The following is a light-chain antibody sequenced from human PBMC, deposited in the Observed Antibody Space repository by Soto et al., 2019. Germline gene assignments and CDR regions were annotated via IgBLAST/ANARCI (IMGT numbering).Light chain of an antibody. Sequence: EIVLTQSPATLSLSPGERATLSCRASQSVSSYLAWYQQKPGQAPRLLIYDASNRATGIPARFSGSGSGTDFTLTISNLEPEDFAVYCCQQRSNWPPVTFGQGTRLEIK. CDR3: QQRSNWPPVT. CDR1: QSVSSY. CDR2: DAS. V-gene: IGKV3-11*01. J-gene: IGKJ5*01.